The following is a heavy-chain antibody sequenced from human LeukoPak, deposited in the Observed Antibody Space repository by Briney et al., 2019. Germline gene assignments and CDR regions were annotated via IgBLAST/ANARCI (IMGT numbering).Heavy chain of an antibody. V-gene: IGHV1-69*13. CDR2: IIPIFGTA. CDR3: ARGVEVIAVAGFDAFDI. J-gene: IGHJ3*02. CDR1: GGTFSSYA. D-gene: IGHD6-19*01. Sequence: SVKVSCTASGGTFSSYAISWVRQAPGQGLEWMGGIIPIFGTANYAQKFQGRVTITADESTSTAYMELSSLRSEDTAVYYCARGVEVIAVAGFDAFDIWGQGTMVTVSS.